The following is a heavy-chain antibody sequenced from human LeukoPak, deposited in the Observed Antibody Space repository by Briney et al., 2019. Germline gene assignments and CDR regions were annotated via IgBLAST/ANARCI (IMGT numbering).Heavy chain of an antibody. Sequence: ASVKVSCKASGFTLSDYYMHWVRQAPGQGLEWIGWINPNSGVTGYAQRFQGRVTMTRDTSINTAYMDLSRLTSDDTAVYYCARELMTTMTTVDDWGQGTLVTVSS. V-gene: IGHV1-2*02. CDR3: ARELMTTMTTVDD. D-gene: IGHD4-17*01. CDR1: GFTLSDYY. CDR2: INPNSGVT. J-gene: IGHJ4*02.